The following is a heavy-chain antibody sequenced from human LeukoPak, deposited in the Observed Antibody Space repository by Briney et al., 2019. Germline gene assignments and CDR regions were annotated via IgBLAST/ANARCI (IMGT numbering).Heavy chain of an antibody. CDR3: ARWRYDSSDPSFDY. D-gene: IGHD3-22*01. CDR2: IWYDGSNK. V-gene: IGHV3-33*08. Sequence: PGGSLRLSCAASGFTFTSYGMHWVRQAPGKGLEWVAVIWYDGSNKYYADSVKGRFTISRDNSKNTLYLQMNSLRAEDTAVYYCARWRYDSSDPSFDYWGQGTLVTVSS. CDR1: GFTFTSYG. J-gene: IGHJ4*02.